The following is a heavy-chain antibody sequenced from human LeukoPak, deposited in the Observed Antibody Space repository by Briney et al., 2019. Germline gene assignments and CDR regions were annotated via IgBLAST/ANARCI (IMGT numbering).Heavy chain of an antibody. CDR2: INAGNGNT. Sequence: ASVKVSCKASGYTFTSYTMHWVRQAPGQGLEWMGWINAGNGNTKYSQKFQGRVTITRDTSASTAYMELSSLRSEDTAVYYCARGIAVAGNYFDYWGQGTLVTVSS. J-gene: IGHJ4*02. CDR3: ARGIAVAGNYFDY. V-gene: IGHV1-3*01. CDR1: GYTFTSYT. D-gene: IGHD6-19*01.